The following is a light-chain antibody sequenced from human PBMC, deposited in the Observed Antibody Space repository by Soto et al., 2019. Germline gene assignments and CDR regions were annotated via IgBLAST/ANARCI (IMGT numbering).Light chain of an antibody. CDR1: QRIGRW. Sequence: DSKLTQGRSTLAASVGDRVIITCGASQRIGRWLAWYQLEPGKAPKLLIYDASSLESGVPSRFSGSGSGTEFTLTISSLQPDDFATYYCQQYSHWRVGQGTKVDLK. CDR3: QQYSHWR. CDR2: DAS. J-gene: IGKJ1*01. V-gene: IGKV1-5*01.